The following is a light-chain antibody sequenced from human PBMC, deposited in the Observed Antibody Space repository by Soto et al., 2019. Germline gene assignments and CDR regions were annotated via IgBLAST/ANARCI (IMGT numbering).Light chain of an antibody. J-gene: IGKJ5*01. CDR3: QQYSAWPIT. Sequence: EILMAQSPTTLSVSPGERATLSCRASQGIDIDLAWYQQKPGQAPRLLIFGASTRATGIPARFSGSGSGTEFSLIISSLQSGDFAVYYCQQYSAWPITFGQGTRLDIK. V-gene: IGKV3-15*01. CDR2: GAS. CDR1: QGIDID.